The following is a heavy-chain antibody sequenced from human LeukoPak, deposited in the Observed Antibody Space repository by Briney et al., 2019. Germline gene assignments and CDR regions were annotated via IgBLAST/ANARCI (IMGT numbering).Heavy chain of an antibody. V-gene: IGHV1-18*04. Sequence: ASVMVSCKASGYTFTSYGISWVRQAPGQGLEWMGWISAYNGNTNYAQKLQGRVTMTTDTSTSTAYMELRSLRSDDTAVYYCARDPGERPADNYYYYGMDVWGKGTTVTVSS. D-gene: IGHD2-2*01. CDR1: GYTFTSYG. CDR3: ARDPGERPADNYYYYGMDV. CDR2: ISAYNGNT. J-gene: IGHJ6*04.